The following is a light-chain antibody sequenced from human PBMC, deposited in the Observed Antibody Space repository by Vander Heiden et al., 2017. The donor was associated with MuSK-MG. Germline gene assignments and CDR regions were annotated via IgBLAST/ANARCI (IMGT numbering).Light chain of an antibody. CDR3: QQLKSYPIT. CDR1: QGIGSA. CDR2: DAS. J-gene: IGKJ5*01. V-gene: IGKV1-13*02. Sequence: AIQLTQSPSSLSASVGDRVTITCRASQGIGSALAWYQQKPGKAPNLLTYDASSLESGVPSRFSGSGSGTDFTLTISSLQPEDFATYYCQQLKSYPITFGQGTRLELK.